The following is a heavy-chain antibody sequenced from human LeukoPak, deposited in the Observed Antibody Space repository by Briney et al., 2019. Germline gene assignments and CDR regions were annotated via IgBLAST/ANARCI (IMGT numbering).Heavy chain of an antibody. V-gene: IGHV4-59*08. D-gene: IGHD6-19*01. J-gene: IGHJ3*02. CDR3: ATRPTAVPRGAFDI. CDR1: SGSISSYY. Sequence: KPSETLSLTCTVSSGSISSYYWSWIRQPTGKGLEWIGYIYYSGSTNYNPSLKSRVTISVDTSKNQFSLKLSSVTAADTAVYYCATRPTAVPRGAFDIWGQGTMVTVSS. CDR2: IYYSGST.